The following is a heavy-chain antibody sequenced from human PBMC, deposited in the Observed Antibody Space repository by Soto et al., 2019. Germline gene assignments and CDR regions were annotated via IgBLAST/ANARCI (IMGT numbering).Heavy chain of an antibody. CDR1: GFTFSSYA. D-gene: IGHD2-2*01. CDR3: ARDPLRYCSSTSCQQDYYYMDV. Sequence: GGSLRLSCAASGFTFSSYAMRWVRQAPGKGLEYVSAISSNGGSTYYANSVKGRFTISRDNSKNTLYLQMGSLRAEDMAVYYCARDPLRYCSSTSCQQDYYYMDVWGKGTTVTVSS. J-gene: IGHJ6*03. CDR2: ISSNGGST. V-gene: IGHV3-64*01.